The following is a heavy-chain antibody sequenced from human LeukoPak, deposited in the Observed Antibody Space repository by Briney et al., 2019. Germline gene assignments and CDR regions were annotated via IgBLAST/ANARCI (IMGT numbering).Heavy chain of an antibody. CDR1: GGSISRYY. Sequence: SETLSLTCTVSGGSISRYYWSWIRQPPGKGLEWIGYIYNSGSTNYNPSLKSRVTISVDTSKNQFSLKLSSVTAADTAVYYCAGGGTETFDYWGQGTLVTVSS. V-gene: IGHV4-59*01. D-gene: IGHD3-16*01. CDR3: AGGGTETFDY. CDR2: IYNSGST. J-gene: IGHJ4*02.